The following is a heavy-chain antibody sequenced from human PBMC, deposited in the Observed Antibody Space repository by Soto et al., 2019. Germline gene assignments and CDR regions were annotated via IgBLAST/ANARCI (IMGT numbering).Heavy chain of an antibody. CDR2: ISTNGGST. V-gene: IGHV3-64D*06. CDR3: VKGEYYYDSSGYYPFDY. D-gene: IGHD3-22*01. CDR1: GITFKIYA. Sequence: GTLRLSCSASGITFKIYAMHWGRQAPGKGLEYVSSISTNGGSTHYADSVKGRFTISRDNSKNTQYLQMSSLRADDTAVYYCVKGEYYYDSSGYYPFDYWGQGT. J-gene: IGHJ4*02.